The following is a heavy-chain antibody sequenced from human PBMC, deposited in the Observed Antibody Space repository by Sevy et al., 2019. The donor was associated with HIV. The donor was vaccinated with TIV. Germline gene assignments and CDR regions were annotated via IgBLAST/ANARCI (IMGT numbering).Heavy chain of an antibody. V-gene: IGHV5-10-1*01. Sequence: GGSLRLSCKGSGYSFTSYWISWVRQMPGKGLEWMGRIDPSDSYTNYSPSFQGHVTISADKSISTAYLQWGSLKASDTAMYYCAREALYSYGSSYYYGMDVWGQGTTVTVSS. D-gene: IGHD5-18*01. CDR3: AREALYSYGSSYYYGMDV. CDR2: IDPSDSYT. J-gene: IGHJ6*02. CDR1: GYSFTSYW.